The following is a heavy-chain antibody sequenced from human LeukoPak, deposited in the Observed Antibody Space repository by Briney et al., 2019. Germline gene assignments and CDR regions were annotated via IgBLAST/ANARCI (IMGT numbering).Heavy chain of an antibody. D-gene: IGHD2-8*02. V-gene: IGHV3-21*01. CDR2: ISTVGEDT. J-gene: IGHJ6*02. Sequence: GGSLRLSCAASGFTFSRYAMNWVRQAPEKGLEWVSYISTVGEDTFYADSLKGRFTASRDNAKNSLFLQMDSLRAEDTAVYYCARSFCTSVSCPKGHYYCVMDVWGQGTTVTVS. CDR1: GFTFSRYA. CDR3: ARSFCTSVSCPKGHYYCVMDV.